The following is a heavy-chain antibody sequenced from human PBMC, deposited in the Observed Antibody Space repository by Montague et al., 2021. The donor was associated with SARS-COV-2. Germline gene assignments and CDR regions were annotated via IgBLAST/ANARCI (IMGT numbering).Heavy chain of an antibody. D-gene: IGHD4-11*01. Sequence: SETLSLTCAVYGGSFSGYYWTWIRQSPGKGLEWIAEINHSGTTNYNFNPSLRSRVTISVDTSKSQFSLELSSVTAADTGVYYCARWDPQTLTVISLRGKSANDYWGQGTLVTVSS. CDR2: INHSGTT. CDR1: GGSFSGYY. J-gene: IGHJ4*02. CDR3: ARWDPQTLTVISLRGKSANDY. V-gene: IGHV4-34*01.